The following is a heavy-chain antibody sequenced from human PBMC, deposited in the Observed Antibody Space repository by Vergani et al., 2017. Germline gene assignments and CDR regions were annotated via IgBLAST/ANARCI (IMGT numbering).Heavy chain of an antibody. CDR1: GFTFSSYG. V-gene: IGHV3-30*18. Sequence: QVQLVESGGGVVQPGRSLRLSCAASGFTFSSYGMHGVRQAPGKGLEWVAVISYDGSNKYYADSVKGRFTISRDNSKNTLYLQMNSLRAEDTAVYYCAKGTTKPIFGVVNPFDYWGQGTLVTVSS. D-gene: IGHD3-3*01. CDR3: AKGTTKPIFGVVNPFDY. CDR2: ISYDGSNK. J-gene: IGHJ4*02.